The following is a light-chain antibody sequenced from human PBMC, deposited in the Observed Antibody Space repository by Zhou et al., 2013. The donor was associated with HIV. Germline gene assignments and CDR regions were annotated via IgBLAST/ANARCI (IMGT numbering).Light chain of an antibody. CDR1: QSINSH. CDR2: GTS. Sequence: DIQMTQSPSSLSASVGDRVTITCRASQSINSHLNWYQQKPRKAPKLLIYGTSSLQSGVPSRFSGSGSGTDFTLTISSLQPEDFATYYCQQAYSTPFTFGPGTKVDIK. J-gene: IGKJ3*01. V-gene: IGKV1-39*01. CDR3: QQAYSTPFT.